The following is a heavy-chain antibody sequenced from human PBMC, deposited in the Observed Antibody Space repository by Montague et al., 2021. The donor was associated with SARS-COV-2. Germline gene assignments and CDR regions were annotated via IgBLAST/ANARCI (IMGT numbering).Heavy chain of an antibody. J-gene: IGHJ4*02. Sequence: SETLSLTCTVSGGSVSSGGYYWSWTRQPPGKGLEWIGYIYYSGGTNYNPSLKSRVTISLDTSKNQFSLKLTSVTAADTAVYYCARVSLAAAATRSDYWGQGTLVTVSS. CDR3: ARVSLAAAATRSDY. D-gene: IGHD6-13*01. CDR1: GGSVSSGGYY. CDR2: IYYSGGT. V-gene: IGHV4-61*08.